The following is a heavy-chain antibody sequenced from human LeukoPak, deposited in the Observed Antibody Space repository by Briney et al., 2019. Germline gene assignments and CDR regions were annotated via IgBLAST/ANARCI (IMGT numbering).Heavy chain of an antibody. D-gene: IGHD3-16*01. J-gene: IGHJ4*02. V-gene: IGHV4-4*07. CDR1: GGSFSSYY. Sequence: PSETLSLTCTVSGGSFSSYYWSWIRQPAGKGLEWIGRIYTSGSTNYNPSLKSRVTMSVDTSKNQFSLKLSSVTAADTAVYYCARDSYDYVWGSYPRDYWGQGTLVTVSS. CDR3: ARDSYDYVWGSYPRDY. CDR2: IYTSGST.